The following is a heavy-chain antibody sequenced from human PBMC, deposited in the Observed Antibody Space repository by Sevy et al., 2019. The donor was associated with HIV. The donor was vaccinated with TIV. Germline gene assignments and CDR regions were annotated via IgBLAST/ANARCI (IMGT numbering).Heavy chain of an antibody. CDR3: ARGRGGGPNWFDP. CDR1: GGSISSGGYS. D-gene: IGHD2-15*01. J-gene: IGHJ5*02. Sequence: SETLSLTCAVSGGSISSGGYSWSWIRQPPGKGLEWIGYIYRSGSTYYNPSLKSRVTISVDRSKNQFSLKLSSVTAADTAVYYCARGRGGGPNWFDPWGQGTLVTVSS. V-gene: IGHV4-30-2*01. CDR2: IYRSGST.